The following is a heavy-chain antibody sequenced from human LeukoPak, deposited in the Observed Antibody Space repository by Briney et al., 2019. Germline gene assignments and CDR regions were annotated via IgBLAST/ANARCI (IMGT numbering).Heavy chain of an antibody. CDR2: ISGSGGST. V-gene: IGHV3-23*01. D-gene: IGHD1-26*01. Sequence: GGSLRLSCAASGFTFSSYAMSWVRQAPGKGLEWVSAISGSGGSTYYADSVKGRFTISRDNSKNTLYLQMNSLRADDTAVYYCAKDPTVWELPDYWGQGTLVTVSS. CDR1: GFTFSSYA. CDR3: AKDPTVWELPDY. J-gene: IGHJ4*02.